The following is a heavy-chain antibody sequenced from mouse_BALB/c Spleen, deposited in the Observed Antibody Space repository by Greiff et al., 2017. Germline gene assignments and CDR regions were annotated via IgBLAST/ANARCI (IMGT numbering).Heavy chain of an antibody. CDR3: TTTVVATGALDY. D-gene: IGHD1-1*01. CDR2: ISSGSSTI. CDR1: GFTFSSFG. J-gene: IGHJ4*01. Sequence: DVMLVESGGGLVQPGGSRKLSCAASGFTFSSFGMHWVRQAPEKRLEWVAYISSGSSTIYYADTVKGRFTISRDNPKNTLFLQMSSLRSEDTAMYYCTTTVVATGALDYWGQGTSVTVSA. V-gene: IGHV5-17*02.